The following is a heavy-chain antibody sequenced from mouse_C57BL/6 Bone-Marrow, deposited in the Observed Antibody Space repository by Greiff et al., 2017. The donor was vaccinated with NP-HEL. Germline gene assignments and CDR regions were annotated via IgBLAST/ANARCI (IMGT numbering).Heavy chain of an antibody. J-gene: IGHJ1*03. Sequence: VQLQQPGAELVMPGASVKLSCKASGYTFTSYWMHWVKQRPRQGLEWIGEIDPSDSYTNYNQKFKGKSTLTVDKSSSTAYMQLSSLTSEDSAVYYCARELTTVGWYFDVWGTGTTVTVSS. D-gene: IGHD1-1*01. CDR2: IDPSDSYT. CDR3: ARELTTVGWYFDV. V-gene: IGHV1-69*01. CDR1: GYTFTSYW.